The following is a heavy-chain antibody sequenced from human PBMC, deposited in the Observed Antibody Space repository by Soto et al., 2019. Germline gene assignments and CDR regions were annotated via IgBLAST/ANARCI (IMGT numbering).Heavy chain of an antibody. CDR2: ITGPGGSR. CDR3: AKERAALDRPYYFDS. V-gene: IGHV3-23*01. Sequence: GGSLRLSCAASGFTFSNYAMNWVRQAPGKGLEWVSAITGPGGSRFYADSVEGRFTISRDNSRNTLFLLLTSLTPEDTAVYYCAKERAALDRPYYFDSWGPGXLVTVYS. CDR1: GFTFSNYA. J-gene: IGHJ4*02. D-gene: IGHD6-13*01.